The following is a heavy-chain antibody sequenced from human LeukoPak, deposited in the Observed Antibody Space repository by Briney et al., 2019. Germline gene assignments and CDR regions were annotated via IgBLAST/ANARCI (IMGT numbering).Heavy chain of an antibody. Sequence: GGSLRLSRAASGFTFDDYAMHWVRQAPGKGLEWVSGISWNSGSIGYADSVKGRFTISRDNAKNSLYLQMNSLRAEDTALYYCAKDIGPYYYYGMDVWGQGTTVTVSS. CDR1: GFTFDDYA. CDR2: ISWNSGSI. V-gene: IGHV3-9*01. J-gene: IGHJ6*02. CDR3: AKDIGPYYYYGMDV.